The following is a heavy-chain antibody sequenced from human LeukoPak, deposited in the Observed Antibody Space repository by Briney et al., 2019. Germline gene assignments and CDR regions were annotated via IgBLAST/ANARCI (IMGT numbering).Heavy chain of an antibody. J-gene: IGHJ4*02. V-gene: IGHV3-23*01. CDR1: GFTFSSYA. D-gene: IGHD5-24*01. CDR3: AKLDGAERRLQSPFDY. CDR2: ISGSGGST. Sequence: GGSLRLSCAASGFTFSSYAMSWVRQAPGKGLEWVSAISGSGGSTYYADSVKGRFTISRDNSKNTLYLQMNSLRAEDTAVYYCAKLDGAERRLQSPFDYWGQGTLVTVSS.